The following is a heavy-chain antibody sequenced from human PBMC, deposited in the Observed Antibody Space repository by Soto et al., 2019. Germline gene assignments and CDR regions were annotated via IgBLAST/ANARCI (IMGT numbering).Heavy chain of an antibody. Sequence: GASVKVSCKASGDTFSSYTISWVRQAPGQGLEWMGRIIPILGIANYAQKFQGRVTITADKSTSTAYMELSSLRSEDTAVYYCVYGSGSYRLSYYFDYWGQGTLVTVSS. CDR1: GDTFSSYT. J-gene: IGHJ4*02. CDR3: VYGSGSYRLSYYFDY. V-gene: IGHV1-69*02. D-gene: IGHD3-10*01. CDR2: IIPILGIA.